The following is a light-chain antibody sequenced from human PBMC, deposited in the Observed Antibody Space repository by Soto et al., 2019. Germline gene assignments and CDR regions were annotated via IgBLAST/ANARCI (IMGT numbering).Light chain of an antibody. J-gene: IGKJ5*01. CDR3: QQHNDYTPVT. CDR1: QTISSS. V-gene: IGKV1-5*01. Sequence: DIQMTQSPSTLSASVGDRVTITSRASQTISSSLAWYQFEPGKAPKVLIFDATTLQTGVPSRFSGSGFGTEFTLTITGLQHDDFATYYCQQHNDYTPVTFGQGTRLEIK. CDR2: DAT.